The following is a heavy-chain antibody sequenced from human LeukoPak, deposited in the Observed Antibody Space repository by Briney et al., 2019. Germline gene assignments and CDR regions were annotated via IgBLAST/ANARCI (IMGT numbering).Heavy chain of an antibody. CDR3: ARVLLRTGIPEGFDP. CDR2: IKPNRGGT. D-gene: IGHD1-14*01. Sequence: ASVKVSCKASGHTFGDHYMHWVRQAPGQGLEWMGWIKPNRGGTKYAQRFQRRVTMTRDTSISTAYMELRRLRSDDTAVYYCARVLLRTGIPEGFDPWGQGTLVSVSS. J-gene: IGHJ5*02. V-gene: IGHV1-2*02. CDR1: GHTFGDHY.